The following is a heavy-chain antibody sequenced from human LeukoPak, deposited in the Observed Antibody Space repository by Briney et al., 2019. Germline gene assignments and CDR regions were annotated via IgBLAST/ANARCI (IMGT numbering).Heavy chain of an antibody. D-gene: IGHD2-2*01. CDR3: ARGSTSDWPLEY. V-gene: IGHV1-3*01. CDR1: GYSFINYA. J-gene: IGHJ4*02. Sequence: ASVKVSCKASGYSFINYAIHWVRQAPGQRLEWMGWINDYNGDTEYSQKFQGRVTITRDTSASTAYMELSTLRTEDTAVYYCARGSTSDWPLEYWGRGILVTVSS. CDR2: INDYNGDT.